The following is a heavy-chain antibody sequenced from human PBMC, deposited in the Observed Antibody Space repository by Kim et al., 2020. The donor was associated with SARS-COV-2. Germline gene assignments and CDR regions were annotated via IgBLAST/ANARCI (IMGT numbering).Heavy chain of an antibody. CDR1: GFTFSSYS. D-gene: IGHD3-10*01. V-gene: IGHV3-21*01. CDR3: ARYNSGSYWLYGMDV. Sequence: GGSLRLSCAASGFTFSSYSMNWVRQAPGKGLEWVSSISSSSSYIYYADSVKGRFTISRDNAKNSLYLQMNSLRAEDTAVYYCARYNSGSYWLYGMDVWGQGTTLTVSS. CDR2: ISSSSSYI. J-gene: IGHJ6*02.